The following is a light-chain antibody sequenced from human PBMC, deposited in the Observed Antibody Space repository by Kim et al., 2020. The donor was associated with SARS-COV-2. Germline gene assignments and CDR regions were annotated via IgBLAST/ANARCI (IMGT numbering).Light chain of an antibody. CDR1: KLGDKY. V-gene: IGLV3-1*01. Sequence: SYELTQPPSVSVSPGQTASITCSGDKLGDKYACWYQQKPGQSPVLVIYQDSKRPSGIPERFSGSNSGNTATLTISGTQAMDEADYYCQAWDSSGGMFGGGTQLTVL. J-gene: IGLJ3*02. CDR2: QDS. CDR3: QAWDSSGGM.